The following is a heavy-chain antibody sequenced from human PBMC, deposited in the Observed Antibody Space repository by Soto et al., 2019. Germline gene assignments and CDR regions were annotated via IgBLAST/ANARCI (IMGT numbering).Heavy chain of an antibody. CDR3: AGGGHVVVVTAALDY. CDR1: GDTFTDYY. J-gene: IGHJ4*02. V-gene: IGHV1-46*01. D-gene: IGHD2-21*02. CDR2: VNPSGGHT. Sequence: QVQLMQSGAEVKKPGASVKVSRKASGDTFTDYYIHWVRQAPGQGLEWMGTVNPSGGHTTYAQHFLGRVTMTRDTSTSTLYMELTSLTSDDTAIYYCAGGGHVVVVTAALDYWGQGTLVTVSS.